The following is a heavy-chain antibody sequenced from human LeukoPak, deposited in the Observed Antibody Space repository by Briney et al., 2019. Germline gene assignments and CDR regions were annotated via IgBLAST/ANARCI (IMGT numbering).Heavy chain of an antibody. Sequence: ASVKVSCKAPGYTFIDYYIHWVRQAPGQGLEWMGWTHPNSGGTNHGQKFQGRVTMTRDTSISTAYLELSRLRSDDTAVYYCARSFIGELSDYFGLDVWGQGTTVTVSS. D-gene: IGHD1-7*01. CDR2: THPNSGGT. J-gene: IGHJ6*02. CDR1: GYTFIDYY. CDR3: ARSFIGELSDYFGLDV. V-gene: IGHV1-2*02.